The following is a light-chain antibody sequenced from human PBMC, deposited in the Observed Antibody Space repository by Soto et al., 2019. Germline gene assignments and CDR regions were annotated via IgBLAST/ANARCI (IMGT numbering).Light chain of an antibody. CDR3: QQLNTYPT. V-gene: IGKV1-9*01. CDR2: AAS. Sequence: IQLTQTPSSLSASVGDRVTITCRASQGISSYLAWYQQKPGKAPKLLIYAASTLQSGVPSRFSGSGSGTEFTLTISGLQPEDFATYYCQQLNTYPTFGQGTRLEIK. CDR1: QGISSY. J-gene: IGKJ5*01.